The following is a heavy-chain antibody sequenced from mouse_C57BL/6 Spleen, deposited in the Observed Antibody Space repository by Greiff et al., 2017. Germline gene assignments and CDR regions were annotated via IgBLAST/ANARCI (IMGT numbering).Heavy chain of an antibody. CDR1: GYAFSSYW. V-gene: IGHV1-80*01. CDR2: IYPGDGDT. J-gene: IGHJ2*01. Sequence: QVHVKQSGAELVKPGASVKISCKASGYAFSSYWMNWVKQRPGKGLEWIGQIYPGDGDTNYNGKFKGKATLTADKSSSTAYMQLSSLTSEDSAVYFCAREGSSGYVYLDYWGQGTTLTVSS. D-gene: IGHD3-2*02. CDR3: AREGSSGYVYLDY.